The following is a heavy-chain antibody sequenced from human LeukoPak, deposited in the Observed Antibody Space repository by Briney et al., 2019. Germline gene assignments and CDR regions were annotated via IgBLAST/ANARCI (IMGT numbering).Heavy chain of an antibody. CDR1: GGSFSGYY. V-gene: IGHV4-34*01. J-gene: IGHJ4*02. Sequence: SETLSLTCAVYGGSFSGYYWSWIRPPPGKGLEWIGEINHSGSTNYNPSLKSRVTISVDTSKNQFSLKLSSVTAADTAVYYCARSFAISPFDYWGQGTLVTVSS. CDR2: INHSGST. CDR3: ARSFAISPFDY. D-gene: IGHD2/OR15-2a*01.